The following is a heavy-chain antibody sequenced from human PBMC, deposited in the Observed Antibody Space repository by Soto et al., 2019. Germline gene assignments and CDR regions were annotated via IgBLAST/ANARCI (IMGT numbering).Heavy chain of an antibody. CDR3: ARDHPHSYGVYYFDY. CDR1: GGSISNYY. V-gene: IGHV4-59*01. D-gene: IGHD5-18*01. CDR2: IYSSGST. J-gene: IGHJ4*02. Sequence: QVQLQESGPGLVKPSETLSLTCTVSGGSISNYYWNWIRQSPGKGLEWIGYIYSSGSTHYNPSLQNRVTISIDTSKNQVSLKVNSVTAADTAVYYCARDHPHSYGVYYFDYWGPGTPVTVSS.